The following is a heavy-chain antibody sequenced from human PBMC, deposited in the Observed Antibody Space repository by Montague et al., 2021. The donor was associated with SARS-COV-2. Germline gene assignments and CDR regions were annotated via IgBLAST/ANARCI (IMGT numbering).Heavy chain of an antibody. V-gene: IGHV4-34*01. CDR3: KCPHYDILTGPSTDL. J-gene: IGHJ6*02. Sequence: SETLSLTCAVSGGSFSGYYWCWIRQPPGTGLELIGEINHRGSTNSNPTLKSRGTISVDTSKNQFPLKLSSVTAADTAVYYCKCPHYDILTGPSTDLWGQGTPVTVSS. CDR2: INHRGST. CDR1: GGSFSGYY. D-gene: IGHD3-9*01.